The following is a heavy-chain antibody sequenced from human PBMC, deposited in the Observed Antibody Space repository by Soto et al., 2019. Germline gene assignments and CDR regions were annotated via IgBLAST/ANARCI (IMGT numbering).Heavy chain of an antibody. CDR3: ARDKGITMPKGPGY. CDR1: GYTFTSYG. J-gene: IGHJ4*02. V-gene: IGHV1-18*01. D-gene: IGHD3-10*01. Sequence: GASVKVSCKASGYTFTSYGISWVRQAPGQGLEWMGWISAYNGNTNYAQKLQGRVTMTTDTSTSAAYMELRSLRSDDTAVYYCARDKGITMPKGPGYWGQGTLVTVTS. CDR2: ISAYNGNT.